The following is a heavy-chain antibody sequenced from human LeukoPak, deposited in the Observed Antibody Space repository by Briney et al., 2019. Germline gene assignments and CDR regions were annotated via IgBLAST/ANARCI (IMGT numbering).Heavy chain of an antibody. CDR2: INPNSGVT. D-gene: IGHD3-16*02. Sequence: ASVKVSCKASGYTFTGYYMHWVRPAPGQGLEWMGRINPNSGVTNYAQKFQGRATMTRDTSLSTAYMELSRLRSDDTAVYYCARGGPVRSSYRPTTPSDYWGQGTLVTVSS. V-gene: IGHV1-2*06. J-gene: IGHJ4*02. CDR1: GYTFTGYY. CDR3: ARGGPVRSSYRPTTPSDY.